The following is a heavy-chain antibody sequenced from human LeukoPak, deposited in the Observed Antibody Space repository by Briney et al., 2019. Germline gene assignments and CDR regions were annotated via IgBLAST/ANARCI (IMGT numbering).Heavy chain of an antibody. J-gene: IGHJ4*02. Sequence: GALRLSCAASGFTFSSYEMNWVRQAPGKGLEWVSYISSSGSTIYYADSVKGRFTISRDNAKNSLYLQMNSLRADDTAVYYCARDPRGPTGYDSSGRDSFDYWGRGTLVTVSS. V-gene: IGHV3-48*03. CDR3: ARDPRGPTGYDSSGRDSFDY. CDR1: GFTFSSYE. CDR2: ISSSGSTI. D-gene: IGHD3-22*01.